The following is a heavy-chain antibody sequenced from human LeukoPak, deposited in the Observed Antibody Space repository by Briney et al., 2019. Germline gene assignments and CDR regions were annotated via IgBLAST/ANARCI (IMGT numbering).Heavy chain of an antibody. V-gene: IGHV3-69-1*01. CDR3: ARGRKGLESSGCLDY. CDR2: ISSSGFI. Sequence: GGSLRLSCEASGFTFSDYSMTWVRQAPGKGLEWVSIISSSGFIHYVDSVKGRFTISRDNAKNSLHLQMNSLRAEDTAVYYCARGRKGLESSGCLDYWGQGTLVTVSS. D-gene: IGHD3-22*01. J-gene: IGHJ4*02. CDR1: GFTFSDYS.